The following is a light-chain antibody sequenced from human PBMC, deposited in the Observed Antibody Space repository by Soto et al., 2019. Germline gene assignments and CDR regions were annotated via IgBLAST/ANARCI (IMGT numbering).Light chain of an antibody. V-gene: IGLV2-23*01. CDR3: CSYAGSSTPYV. CDR2: EGS. CDR1: SSDVGSYNL. Sequence: QSALTQPASVSGSPGQSITISCTGTSSDVGSYNLVSWYQQHPGKAPKLMIYEGSKRTSGVSNRFSGSKSGNTASLTIAGLQAEDEAYYYCCSYAGSSTPYVFGTGTKLTVL. J-gene: IGLJ1*01.